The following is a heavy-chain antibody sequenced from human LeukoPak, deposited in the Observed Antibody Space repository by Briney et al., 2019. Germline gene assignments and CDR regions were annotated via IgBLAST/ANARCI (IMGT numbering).Heavy chain of an antibody. CDR1: GGSISSGGYS. Sequence: ASETLSLTCAVSGGSISSGGYSWNWIRQPPGKGLEWIGYIYHSGSTYYNPSLKSRVTISVDRSKNQFSLKLSSVTAADTAVYYCARVPYYDILTGTRGYYFDYWGQGTLVTVSS. CDR2: IYHSGST. D-gene: IGHD3-9*01. CDR3: ARVPYYDILTGTRGYYFDY. V-gene: IGHV4-30-2*01. J-gene: IGHJ4*02.